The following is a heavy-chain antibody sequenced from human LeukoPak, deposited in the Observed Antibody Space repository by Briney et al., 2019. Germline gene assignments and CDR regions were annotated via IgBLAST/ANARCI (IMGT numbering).Heavy chain of an antibody. CDR2: IFYSGST. CDR1: GGYISSSTYL. J-gene: IGHJ4*02. D-gene: IGHD3-10*01. CDR3: AIQGVIISYFDY. V-gene: IGHV4-39*01. Sequence: PSETLSLTCPVYGGYISSSTYLWGRIRQPPGEGLEWIGSIFYSGSTYYSPSLKSRVTVSVDTSNNQFSLRLSSVTAADTAVYFCAIQGVIISYFDYWGQGALVTGSS.